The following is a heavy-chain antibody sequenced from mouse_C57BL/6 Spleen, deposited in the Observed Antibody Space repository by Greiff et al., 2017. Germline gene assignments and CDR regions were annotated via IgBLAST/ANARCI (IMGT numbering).Heavy chain of an antibody. CDR3: ARHEELDYYFDY. Sequence: QVHVKQSGAELVKPGASVKLSCKASGYTFTEYTIHWVKQRSGQGLEWIGWFYPGSGSIKYNEKFKDKATLTADKSSSTVYMGLSRVTSEDSAVYFCARHEELDYYFDYWGQGTTLTVSS. V-gene: IGHV1-62-2*01. D-gene: IGHD4-1*01. CDR2: FYPGSGSI. J-gene: IGHJ2*01. CDR1: GYTFTEYT.